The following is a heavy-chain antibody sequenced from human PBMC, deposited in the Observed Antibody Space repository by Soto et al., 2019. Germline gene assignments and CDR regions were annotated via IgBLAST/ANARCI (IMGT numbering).Heavy chain of an antibody. CDR3: ARGRSVVVPAAIAGGRFDP. V-gene: IGHV1-46*03. D-gene: IGHD2-2*01. CDR1: GYTFTSYY. CDR2: INPSGGST. J-gene: IGHJ5*02. Sequence: ASVKVSCKASGYTFTSYYMHWVRQAPGQGLEWMGIINPSGGSTSYAQKFQGRVTMTRDTSTSTVYMELSSLRSEDTAVYYCARGRSVVVPAAIAGGRFDPWGQGTLVTVSS.